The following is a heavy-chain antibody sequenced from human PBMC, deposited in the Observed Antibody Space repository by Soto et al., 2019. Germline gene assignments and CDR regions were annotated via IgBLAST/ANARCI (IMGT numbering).Heavy chain of an antibody. Sequence: ASVKVSCKASGYTFTGYYMHWVRQAPGQGLEWMGWINPNSGGTNYAQKFQGWVTMTRDTSISTAYMELSRLRSDDTAVYYCARGDYYDSSGYYYEGDNWFDPWGQGTLVTVSS. CDR1: GYTFTGYY. V-gene: IGHV1-2*04. CDR3: ARGDYYDSSGYYYEGDNWFDP. J-gene: IGHJ5*02. CDR2: INPNSGGT. D-gene: IGHD3-22*01.